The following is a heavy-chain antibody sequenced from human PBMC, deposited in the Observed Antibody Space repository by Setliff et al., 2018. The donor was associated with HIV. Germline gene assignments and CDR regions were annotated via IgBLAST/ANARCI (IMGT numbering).Heavy chain of an antibody. CDR1: GDYIGSRAYY. D-gene: IGHD5-12*01. V-gene: IGHV4-39*01. J-gene: IGHJ4*02. CDR3: ARLGESGYDFRGFFDF. CDR2: IYYTGNS. Sequence: SETLSLTCTVSGDYIGSRAYYWAWIRQPPGKGLEWIATIYYTGNSYYNPPLQSRVSISVDTSNNQFSLKLHSVSTSDRGVYFCARLGESGYDFRGFFDFWGPGMLVTVSS.